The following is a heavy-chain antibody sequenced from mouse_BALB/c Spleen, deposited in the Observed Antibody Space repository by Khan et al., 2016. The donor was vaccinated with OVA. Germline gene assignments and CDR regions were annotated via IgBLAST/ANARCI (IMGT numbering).Heavy chain of an antibody. Sequence: QVQLKESGAELARPGASVKLSCKSSGYTFTSYWMQWVKQRPGQGLEWIGAIYPGDGVTRYTQKFKGKATLTADKSSSTAYMQLSSLASEDSAVYYCASYRYDYFDYWGQGTTLTVSS. CDR1: GYTFTSYW. CDR2: IYPGDGVT. CDR3: ASYRYDYFDY. V-gene: IGHV1-87*01. J-gene: IGHJ2*01. D-gene: IGHD2-14*01.